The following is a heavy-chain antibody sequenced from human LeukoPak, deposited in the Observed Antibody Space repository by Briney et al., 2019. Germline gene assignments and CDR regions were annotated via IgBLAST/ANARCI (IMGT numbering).Heavy chain of an antibody. V-gene: IGHV3-23*01. D-gene: IGHD2-2*01. Sequence: GGSLRLSCSASGFIFSNYVMRWVRQSPGKGLEWVSTLSSSGGSTYHADSVKGRFTISRDNSKNTLYLKMNSLRAEDTAVYYCATDLVVVLPAAYDNWGQGALVTVSS. CDR2: LSSSGGST. CDR1: GFIFSNYV. CDR3: ATDLVVVLPAAYDN. J-gene: IGHJ4*02.